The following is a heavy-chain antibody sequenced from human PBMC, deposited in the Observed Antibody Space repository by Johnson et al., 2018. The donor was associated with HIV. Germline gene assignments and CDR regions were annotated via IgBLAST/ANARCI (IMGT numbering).Heavy chain of an antibody. CDR1: GFTFSSYG. CDR2: IRYDGSNK. V-gene: IGHV3-30*02. J-gene: IGHJ3*02. Sequence: MQLVESGGGVVQPGGSLRLSCAASGFTFSSYGMHWVRQAPGKGLEWVAFIRYDGSNKYYADSVKGRFTISRDNSKNTLYLQMNSLRAEDTAVYYCAKGEDYYDSSGYYIWGQGTMVTVSS. CDR3: AKGEDYYDSSGYYI. D-gene: IGHD3-22*01.